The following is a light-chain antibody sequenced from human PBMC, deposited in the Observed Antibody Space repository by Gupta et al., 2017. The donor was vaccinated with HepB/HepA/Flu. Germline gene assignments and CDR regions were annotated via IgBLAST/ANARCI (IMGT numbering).Light chain of an antibody. V-gene: IGLV1-40*01. CDR3: QSYESSLSEYV. Sequence: QSVLTQPPSVSGAPGQRVTISCTGSISNIGAGNDVNWYQQVPGTAPKLLIHSNSNRPSGIPDRFSGSKSGTSASLAITGLQAEDGADYYCQSYESSLSEYVFGTGTKVTVL. CDR2: SNS. J-gene: IGLJ1*01. CDR1: ISNIGAGND.